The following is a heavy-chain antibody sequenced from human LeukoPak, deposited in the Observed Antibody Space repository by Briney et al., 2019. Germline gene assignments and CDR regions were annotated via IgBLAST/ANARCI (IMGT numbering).Heavy chain of an antibody. Sequence: GGSLRLSCAASGFTFSSYSMNWVRQAPGRGLEWVSYISSSSSTIYYADSVKGRFTISRDNAKNSLYLQMNSLRAEDPAVYYCAREGSSSWYGGDYWGQGTLVTVSS. V-gene: IGHV3-48*04. D-gene: IGHD6-13*01. J-gene: IGHJ4*02. CDR1: GFTFSSYS. CDR3: AREGSSSWYGGDY. CDR2: ISSSSSTI.